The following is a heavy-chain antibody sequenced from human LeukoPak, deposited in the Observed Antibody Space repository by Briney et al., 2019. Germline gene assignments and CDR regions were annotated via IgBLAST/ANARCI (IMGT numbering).Heavy chain of an antibody. Sequence: GGSLRLSCAASGFSFSSGTMNWVRQAPGKALEWVSSLSGSGRLIWYAASVKGRFTISRDNAANALFLQMNSLRVEDRAVYYCARDLQTGLAFDAWGQGTVVAVSS. CDR2: LSGSGRLI. J-gene: IGHJ3*01. CDR3: ARDLQTGLAFDA. CDR1: GFSFSSGT. D-gene: IGHD7-27*01. V-gene: IGHV3-21*06.